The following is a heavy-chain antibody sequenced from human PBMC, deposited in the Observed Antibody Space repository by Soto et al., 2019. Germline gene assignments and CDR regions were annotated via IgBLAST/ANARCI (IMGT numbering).Heavy chain of an antibody. J-gene: IGHJ6*02. CDR3: ARDKIRFLEWSLIGYGMDV. D-gene: IGHD3-3*01. V-gene: IGHV3-21*01. CDR1: GFTFSSYS. CDR2: ISSSSSYI. Sequence: GGSLGLSCAASGFTFSSYSMNWVRQAPGKGLEWVSSISSSSSYIYYADSVKGRFTISRDNAKNSLYLQMNSLRAEDTAVYYCARDKIRFLEWSLIGYGMDVWGQGTTVTVSS.